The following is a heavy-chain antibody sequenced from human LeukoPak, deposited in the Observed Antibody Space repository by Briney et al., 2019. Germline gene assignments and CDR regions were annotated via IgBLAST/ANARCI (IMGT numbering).Heavy chain of an antibody. J-gene: IGHJ4*02. CDR2: MNPNSGNT. CDR1: GYTFTSYD. Sequence: ASVTVSCKASGYTFTSYDINWVRQATGQGLEWMGWMNPNSGNTGYAQKFQGRVTMTRNTSISTAYMELSSLRSEDTAVYYCARSRAGMVTIFGVVIIESYFDYWGQGTLVTVSS. CDR3: ARSRAGMVTIFGVVIIESYFDY. V-gene: IGHV1-8*01. D-gene: IGHD3-3*01.